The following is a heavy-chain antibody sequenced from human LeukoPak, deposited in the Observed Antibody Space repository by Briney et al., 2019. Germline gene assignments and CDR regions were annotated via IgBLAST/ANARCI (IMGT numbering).Heavy chain of an antibody. CDR1: GFTVSSNY. J-gene: IGHJ4*02. CDR3: ARLTVSGQLDY. CDR2: IYSDGST. V-gene: IGHV3-66*01. Sequence: PGGSLILSCAASGFTVSSNYMNWVRRAPGKGLEWVSVIYSDGSTYYADSVKGRFTISRDNSKNTLYLQMNSLRVEDTAMYYCARLTVSGQLDYWGQGTLVTVSS. D-gene: IGHD6-19*01.